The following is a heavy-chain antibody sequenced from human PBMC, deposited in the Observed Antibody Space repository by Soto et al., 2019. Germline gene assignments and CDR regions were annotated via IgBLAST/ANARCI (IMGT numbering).Heavy chain of an antibody. Sequence: SETLSLTCTVSGGSISSGGYYWSWIRQQPGKGMEWIGYIYYSGSTYYNPSLKSRVTISVDTSKNQFSLNLSSVTAADSAVYYCARRYGGNFDYWGQGTLVTVSS. D-gene: IGHD2-15*01. V-gene: IGHV4-31*03. J-gene: IGHJ4*02. CDR3: ARRYGGNFDY. CDR1: GGSISSGGYY. CDR2: IYYSGST.